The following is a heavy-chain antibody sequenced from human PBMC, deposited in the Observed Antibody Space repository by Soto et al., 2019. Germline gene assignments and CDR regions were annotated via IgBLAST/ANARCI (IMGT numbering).Heavy chain of an antibody. Sequence: QVQLVESGGGVVQPGRSLRLSCAASGFTFSSYAMHWVRQAPGKGLEWVAVISYDGSNKYYADSVKGRFTISRDNSKNTLYLQMNSLRAEDTAVYYCARGNVLPYYYYYYGMDVWGQGTTVTVSS. J-gene: IGHJ6*02. CDR2: ISYDGSNK. CDR1: GFTFSSYA. V-gene: IGHV3-30-3*01. CDR3: ARGNVLPYYYYYYGMDV. D-gene: IGHD3-16*01.